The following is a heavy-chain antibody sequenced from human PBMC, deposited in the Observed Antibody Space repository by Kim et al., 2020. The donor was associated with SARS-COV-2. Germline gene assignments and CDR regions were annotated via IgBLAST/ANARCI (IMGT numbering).Heavy chain of an antibody. Sequence: GGSLRLSCAASGFTFSSYAMSWVRQAPGKGLEWVSAISGSGGSTYYADSVKGRFTISRDNSKNTLYLQMNSLRAEDTAVYYCAKDIGYCSSTSCYTMGWFDPWGQGTLVTVSS. CDR3: AKDIGYCSSTSCYTMGWFDP. D-gene: IGHD2-2*02. V-gene: IGHV3-23*01. CDR1: GFTFSSYA. CDR2: ISGSGGST. J-gene: IGHJ5*02.